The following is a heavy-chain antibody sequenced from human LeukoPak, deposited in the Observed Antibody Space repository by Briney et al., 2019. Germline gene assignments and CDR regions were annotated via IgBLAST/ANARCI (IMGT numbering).Heavy chain of an antibody. Sequence: ASVKVSCKASGYTFTAYFMHWLRQAPGQGLEWMGIINPLGGSTTYAHKFQDRLTMTRDTPTSTVYMELSSLRSEDTAVYYCARVHDFWSGFFDYWGQGTLVTVSS. D-gene: IGHD3-3*01. CDR1: GYTFTAYF. CDR3: ARVHDFWSGFFDY. CDR2: INPLGGST. V-gene: IGHV1-46*01. J-gene: IGHJ4*02.